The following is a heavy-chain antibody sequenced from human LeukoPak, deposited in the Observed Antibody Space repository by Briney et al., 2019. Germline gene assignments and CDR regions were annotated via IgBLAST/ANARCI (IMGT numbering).Heavy chain of an antibody. Sequence: PSETLSLTCAVYGGSFSGYYWSWIRQPPGKGLEWIGDINHSGSTNYNPSLKSRVTISVDTSKNQFSLKLSSVTAADTAVYYCASGRAAPPYYYYYYMDVWGKGTTVTVSS. CDR2: INHSGST. CDR3: ASGRAAPPYYYYYYMDV. CDR1: GGSFSGYY. V-gene: IGHV4-34*01. J-gene: IGHJ6*03. D-gene: IGHD2-15*01.